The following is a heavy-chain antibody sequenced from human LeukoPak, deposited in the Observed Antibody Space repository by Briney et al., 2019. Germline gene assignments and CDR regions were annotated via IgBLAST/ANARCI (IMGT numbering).Heavy chain of an antibody. J-gene: IGHJ3*02. CDR1: GGSISTYY. CDR3: ARDPGDGYNWGYDAFDI. Sequence: AETLSLTCTVSGGSISTYYWSWIRQSPEKGLEWIGYMYYGGSPNYNPTLKSRVTISVDRSKNQVSLKLSSVTAADTAVYYCARDPGDGYNWGYDAFDIWGQGTMVTVSS. V-gene: IGHV4-59*01. CDR2: MYYGGSP. D-gene: IGHD5-24*01.